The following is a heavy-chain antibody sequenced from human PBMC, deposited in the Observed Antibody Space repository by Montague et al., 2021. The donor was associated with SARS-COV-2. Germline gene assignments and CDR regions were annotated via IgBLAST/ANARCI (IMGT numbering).Heavy chain of an antibody. V-gene: IGHV4-4*02. CDR1: GGSISSSNW. CDR2: IHESGST. D-gene: IGHD3-10*01. Sequence: SETLSLTCAVSGGSISSSNWWRWVRQPAEKGQEWMGDIHESGSTYYNSPLNSRITISIDTSKKQFSLKLISVTAADTAVYYCARDTRGGFMDVWGQGTTVTVS. J-gene: IGHJ6*02. CDR3: ARDTRGGFMDV.